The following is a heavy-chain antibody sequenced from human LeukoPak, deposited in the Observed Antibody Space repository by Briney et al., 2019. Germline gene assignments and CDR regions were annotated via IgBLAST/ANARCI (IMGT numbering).Heavy chain of an antibody. CDR1: GGSFSGYY. J-gene: IGHJ4*02. D-gene: IGHD6-13*01. V-gene: IGHV4-34*01. Sequence: PSETLSLTCAVYGGSFSGYYWSWIRQPPGKGLEWIGEINHSGSTNYNPSLKSRVTISVDTSKNQFSLKLSSVTAADTAVYYCARVGLYSSSWSFDYWGQGTLVTVSS. CDR2: INHSGST. CDR3: ARVGLYSSSWSFDY.